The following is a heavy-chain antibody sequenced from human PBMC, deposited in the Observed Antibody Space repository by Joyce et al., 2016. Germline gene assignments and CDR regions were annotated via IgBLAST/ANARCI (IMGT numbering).Heavy chain of an antibody. D-gene: IGHD3-22*01. CDR2: ISSDGTKK. V-gene: IGHV3-30*03. J-gene: IGHJ3*01. CDR1: GPTFSTYG. CDR3: ARSPFGYDRSGDHWGAFHF. Sequence: QVQLVDSGGGVVQPGRSLRLSCAVGGPTFSTYGIHWVRQAPGKGLECVALISSDGTKKYYGDSGKGRFAVSKDNAKDTFYLHMNSLRRDDTAVYFSARSPFGYDRSGDHWGAFHFWGQGTMVTVSS.